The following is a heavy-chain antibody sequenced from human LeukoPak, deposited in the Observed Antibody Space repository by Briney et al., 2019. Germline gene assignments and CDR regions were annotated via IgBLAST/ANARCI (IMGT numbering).Heavy chain of an antibody. CDR1: GYTFTSYG. V-gene: IGHV1-18*01. D-gene: IGHD3-22*01. J-gene: IGHJ4*02. Sequence: ASVNVSCKASGYTFTSYGISWVRQAPGQGLEWMGWISAYNGNTNYAQKLQGRVTMTTDTSTSTAYMELRSLRSDDTAVYYCARVYYDSSGYYRPSIYFDYWGQGTLVTVSS. CDR2: ISAYNGNT. CDR3: ARVYYDSSGYYRPSIYFDY.